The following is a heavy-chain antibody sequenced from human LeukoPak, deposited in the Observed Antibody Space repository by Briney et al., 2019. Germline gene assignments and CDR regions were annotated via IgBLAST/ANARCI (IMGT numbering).Heavy chain of an antibody. J-gene: IGHJ4*02. CDR3: ARGGALTSFDS. V-gene: IGHV1-18*01. D-gene: IGHD1-26*01. CDR1: GFSFSSYG. Sequence: ASVRVSCKAFGFSFSSYGFSWVRRAPGQGLEWMGWISAYNGKTNYAQKFQGRVTMTTDTSTTTVYMDLRSLRSDDTAVYFCARGGALTSFDSWGQGTLITVSS. CDR2: ISAYNGKT.